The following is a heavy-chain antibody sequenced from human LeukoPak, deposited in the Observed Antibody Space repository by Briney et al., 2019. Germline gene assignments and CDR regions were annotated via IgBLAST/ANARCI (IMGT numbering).Heavy chain of an antibody. J-gene: IGHJ4*02. Sequence: ASVKVSCKASGYTFTGYYMHWVRQAPGQGLEWMGWINPNSGDTNYAQNFQDRVTMTRDTSISTAYMELSRLKSDDTAVYYCARVHPGYSGYDLGFDYWGQGTLVTVSS. CDR3: ARVHPGYSGYDLGFDY. V-gene: IGHV1-2*02. CDR2: INPNSGDT. CDR1: GYTFTGYY. D-gene: IGHD5-12*01.